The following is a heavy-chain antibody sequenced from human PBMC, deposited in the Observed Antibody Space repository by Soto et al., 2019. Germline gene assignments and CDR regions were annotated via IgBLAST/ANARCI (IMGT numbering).Heavy chain of an antibody. CDR2: IYYSGST. CDR3: ASSAVTAPYYYYGMDV. CDR1: GGSISSGGYY. J-gene: IGHJ6*02. Sequence: QVQLQESGPGLVKPSQTLSLTCTVSGGSISSGGYYWSWIRQHPGKGLEWIGYIYYSGSTYYNPSLKSRVIISVDTSTKQCSLQLSSVTAADTAVYYCASSAVTAPYYYYGMDVWGQGTTVTVSS. D-gene: IGHD4-17*01. V-gene: IGHV4-31*03.